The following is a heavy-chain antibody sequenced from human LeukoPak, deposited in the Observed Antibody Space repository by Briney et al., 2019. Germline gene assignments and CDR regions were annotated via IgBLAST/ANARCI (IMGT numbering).Heavy chain of an antibody. J-gene: IGHJ3*02. D-gene: IGHD5-18*01. CDR2: ISGSSSCI. CDR3: ARVVDTAMVLYGAFDI. CDR1: GFTFSSYS. V-gene: IGHV3-21*01. Sequence: GGSLRLSCAASGFTFSSYSMSWVRQAPGKGLEWGSGISGSSSCIHYADSVKGRFTISRDNSKKSLYLEMNSLRAEDTAVYYCARVVDTAMVLYGAFDIWGQGTMVTVSS.